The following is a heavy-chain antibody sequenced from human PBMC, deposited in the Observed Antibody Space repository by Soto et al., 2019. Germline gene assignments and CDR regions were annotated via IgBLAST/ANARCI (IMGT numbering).Heavy chain of an antibody. CDR1: GFTFSSYA. Sequence: GGSLRLSCAASGFTFSSYAMSLVRQAPGKGLEWVSSISGSGGSTYYADSVKGRFTISRDNSKNTLYLQMNSLRAEDTAVYYCAKGGISLDSSGYYSLYYYYGMEVWAQGTTVTVSS. J-gene: IGHJ6*02. D-gene: IGHD3-22*01. CDR3: AKGGISLDSSGYYSLYYYYGMEV. CDR2: ISGSGGST. V-gene: IGHV3-23*01.